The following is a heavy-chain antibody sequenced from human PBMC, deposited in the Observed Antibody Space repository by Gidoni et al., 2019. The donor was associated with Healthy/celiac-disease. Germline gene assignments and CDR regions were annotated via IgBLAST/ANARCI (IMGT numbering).Heavy chain of an antibody. J-gene: IGHJ2*01. CDR2: IRGSGGST. CDR3: AKVSSSGYSYWYFDL. CDR1: GFTFSSHA. V-gene: IGHV3-23*01. D-gene: IGHD6-19*01. Sequence: EVQLLESGGGLVQPGGSLRLSCAASGFTFSSHAMSWVRQAPGKGLDWCSAIRGSGGSTYYADSVKGRFTIARDNSKNTLYLQMNSLRAEDTAVYYCAKVSSSGYSYWYFDLWGRGTLVTVSS.